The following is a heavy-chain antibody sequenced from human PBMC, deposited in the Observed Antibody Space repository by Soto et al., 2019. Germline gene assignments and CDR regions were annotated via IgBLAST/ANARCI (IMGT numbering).Heavy chain of an antibody. D-gene: IGHD3-3*01. CDR2: INHSGRT. CDR1: GGSFSGYY. J-gene: IGHJ6*02. V-gene: IGHV4-34*01. Sequence: SETLSLTCAVYGGSFSGYYWSWIRQPPGKGLEWIGAINHSGRTNYNQSIKSRVTISVDTSKNQFSLKLSSVTAADTAVYYCARVLRYDFWSGDYPDYYYGMDVWGQGTTVTVSS. CDR3: ARVLRYDFWSGDYPDYYYGMDV.